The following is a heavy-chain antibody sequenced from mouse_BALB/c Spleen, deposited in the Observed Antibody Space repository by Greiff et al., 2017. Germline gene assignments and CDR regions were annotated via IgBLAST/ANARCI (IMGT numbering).Heavy chain of an antibody. V-gene: IGHV5-6*01. CDR2: ISSGGSYT. Sequence: EVNLVESGGDLVKPGGSLKLSCAASGFTFSSYGMSWVRQTPDKRLEWVATISSGGSYTYYPDSVKGRFTISRDNAKNTLYLQMSSLKSEDTAMYYCARHLYCYGSSDYAMDYWGQGTSVTVSS. D-gene: IGHD1-1*01. CDR3: ARHLYCYGSSDYAMDY. CDR1: GFTFSSYG. J-gene: IGHJ4*01.